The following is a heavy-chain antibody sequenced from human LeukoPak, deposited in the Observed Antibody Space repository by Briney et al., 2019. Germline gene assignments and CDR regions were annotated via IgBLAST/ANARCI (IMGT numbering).Heavy chain of an antibody. CDR2: IKKDGGER. Sequence: GGSLRLSCTASGFTFSGYWMSWVRQAPGKGLEWVANIKKDGGERYYVDSVKGRFTISRDNAKNSLYLQMNSLRAEDTAVYYCARGAYGDYGAFDIWGQGTMVTVSS. CDR3: ARGAYGDYGAFDI. V-gene: IGHV3-7*01. D-gene: IGHD4-17*01. J-gene: IGHJ3*02. CDR1: GFTFSGYW.